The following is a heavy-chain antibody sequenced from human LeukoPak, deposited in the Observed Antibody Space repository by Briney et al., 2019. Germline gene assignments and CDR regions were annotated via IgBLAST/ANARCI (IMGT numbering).Heavy chain of an antibody. V-gene: IGHV3-48*02. CDR1: GFTFSIHG. D-gene: IGHD3-10*01. CDR2: IINSGGTV. CDR3: ARVGRGVYGMDV. J-gene: IGHJ6*02. Sequence: PGGSLRLSCAASGFTFSIHGMNWVRQAPGKGLEWVSCIINSGGTVYYTDSVQGRFTISRDNARNSLFLQMNSLRDEDTAVYYCARVGRGVYGMDVWGQGTTVTVSS.